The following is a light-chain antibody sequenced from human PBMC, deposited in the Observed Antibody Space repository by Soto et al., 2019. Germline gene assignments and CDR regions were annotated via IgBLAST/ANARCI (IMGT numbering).Light chain of an antibody. V-gene: IGLV2-8*01. CDR1: SSDVGGYNY. Sequence: QYVLTQPPSASGSPGQSVTISCTGTSSDVGGYNYVSWYQQHPGKAPKVMIYDVNKRPSGVPDRFSGSKSGNTASLTVSGLQAEDEGDYYCSSHAGGQNVVFGGGTKVTVL. J-gene: IGLJ2*01. CDR3: SSHAGGQNVV. CDR2: DVN.